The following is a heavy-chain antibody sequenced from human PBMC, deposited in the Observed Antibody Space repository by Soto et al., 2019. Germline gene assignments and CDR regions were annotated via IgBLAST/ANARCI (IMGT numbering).Heavy chain of an antibody. J-gene: IGHJ4*02. CDR1: VFTFISYA. CDR3: AKSQFTVTYNPDY. D-gene: IGHD4-17*01. CDR2: ISGSGGST. V-gene: IGHV3-23*01. Sequence: PGWSLRLSCACAVFTFISYAMSWVRQAPGKGLEWVSTISGSGGSTYYADSVKGRFTISRDNSKNTLYLQMDSLRAEDTAIYYCAKSQFTVTYNPDYWGQGTLVTVSS.